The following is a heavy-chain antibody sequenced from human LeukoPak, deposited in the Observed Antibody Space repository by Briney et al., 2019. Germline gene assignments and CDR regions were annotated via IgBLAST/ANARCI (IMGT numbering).Heavy chain of an antibody. V-gene: IGHV4-34*01. CDR1: GGSFSGYY. CDR2: IYYSGST. D-gene: IGHD6-13*01. Sequence: SETLSLTCAVYGGSFSGYYWSWIRQPPGKGLEWIGSIYYSGSTYYNPSLKSRVTISVDTSKNQFSLKLSSVTAADTAVYYCARETYSSSWYFYWGQGTLVTVSS. CDR3: ARETYSSSWYFY. J-gene: IGHJ4*02.